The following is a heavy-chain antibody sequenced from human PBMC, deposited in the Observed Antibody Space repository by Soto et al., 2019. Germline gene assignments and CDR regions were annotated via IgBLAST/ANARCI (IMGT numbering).Heavy chain of an antibody. CDR3: ARGSITGTTYHGFDP. V-gene: IGHV4-59*01. CDR2: IYYSGST. CDR1: GGSISSYY. J-gene: IGHJ5*02. Sequence: TLSLTCTVSGGSISSYYWSWIRQPPGEGLEWIGYIYYSGSTNYNPSLKSRVTISVDTSKNQFSLKLSSVTAADTAVYYCARGSITGTTYHGFDPWGQGTLVTVSS. D-gene: IGHD1-20*01.